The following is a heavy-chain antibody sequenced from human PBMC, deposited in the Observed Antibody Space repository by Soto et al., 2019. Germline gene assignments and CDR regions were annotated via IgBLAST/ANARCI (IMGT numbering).Heavy chain of an antibody. V-gene: IGHV4-30-2*01. J-gene: IGHJ4*02. D-gene: IGHD4-17*01. CDR2: IYHSGST. CDR1: GGSITSGGYS. CDR3: ARVGDYAYYDS. Sequence: SETLSLTCAVSGGSITSGGYSWSWIRQPPGKGLEWIGYIYHSGSTYYNPSLKSRVTISVDRSKNQFSLKLSSVTAADTAVYYCARVGDYAYYDSWGQGTLVTVSS.